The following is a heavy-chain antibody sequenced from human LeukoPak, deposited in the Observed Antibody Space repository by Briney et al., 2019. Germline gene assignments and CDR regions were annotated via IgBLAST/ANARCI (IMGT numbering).Heavy chain of an antibody. D-gene: IGHD2-8*01. Sequence: PSETLSLTCTVSGGSISSSSYYWGWIRQPPGKGLEWIGSIYYSGSTNYNPSLKSRVTISVDTSKNQFSLNLSSVTAADTAMYYCAREGDKYANWFDTWGQGTLVTVSS. CDR1: GGSISSSSYY. CDR3: AREGDKYANWFDT. J-gene: IGHJ5*02. V-gene: IGHV4-39*07. CDR2: IYYSGST.